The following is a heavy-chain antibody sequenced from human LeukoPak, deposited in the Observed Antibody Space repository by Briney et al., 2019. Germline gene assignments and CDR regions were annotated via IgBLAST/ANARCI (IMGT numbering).Heavy chain of an antibody. Sequence: GASVKVSCKASGYTFTGYYMHWVRQAPGQGLEWMGRINPNSGGTNYAQKFQGRVTTTRDPSISTAYMELSRLRSDDTAVYYCEKTRTIVGAKGFDYWGQGTLVTVSS. CDR1: GYTFTGYY. V-gene: IGHV1-2*06. CDR2: INPNSGGT. CDR3: EKTRTIVGAKGFDY. D-gene: IGHD1-26*01. J-gene: IGHJ4*02.